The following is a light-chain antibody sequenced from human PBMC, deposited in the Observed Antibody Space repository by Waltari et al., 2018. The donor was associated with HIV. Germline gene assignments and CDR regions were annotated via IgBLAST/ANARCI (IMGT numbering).Light chain of an antibody. CDR2: DAF. Sequence: EIVLTQSPATLSLSPGERVTLSCRASQSVSSYLAWYQQKPGQAPRLLIYDAFKRATGIPARFSGSGSGTDFTLTISSLEPEDFAVYYCQQRSNWPPWTFGQGTKVEIK. V-gene: IGKV3-11*01. CDR1: QSVSSY. J-gene: IGKJ1*01. CDR3: QQRSNWPPWT.